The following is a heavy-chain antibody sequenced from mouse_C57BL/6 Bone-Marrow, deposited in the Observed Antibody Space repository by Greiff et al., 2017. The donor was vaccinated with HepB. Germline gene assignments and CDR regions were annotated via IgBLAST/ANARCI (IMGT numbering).Heavy chain of an antibody. V-gene: IGHV5-4*01. D-gene: IGHD2-3*01. CDR2: ISDGGSYT. J-gene: IGHJ2*01. Sequence: DVHLVESGGGLVKPGGSLKLSCAASGFTFSSYAMSWVRQTPEKRLEWVATISDGGSYTYYPDNVKGRFTISRDNAKNNLYLQMSHLKSEDTAMYYCARADGYYYFDYWGQGTTLTVSS. CDR3: ARADGYYYFDY. CDR1: GFTFSSYA.